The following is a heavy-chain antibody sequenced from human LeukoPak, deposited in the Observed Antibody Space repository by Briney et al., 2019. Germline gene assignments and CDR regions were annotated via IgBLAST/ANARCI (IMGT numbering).Heavy chain of an antibody. CDR2: IYYSGST. CDR1: GGSISSYY. Sequence: PSETLSLTCTVSGGSISSYYWSWIRQPPGKGLEWIGDIYYSGSTNYNPSLKSRVTISVDTSKNQFSLKLSSVTAADTAVYYCARYLGSSEFDYWGQGTLVTVSS. V-gene: IGHV4-59*01. J-gene: IGHJ4*02. CDR3: ARYLGSSEFDY. D-gene: IGHD6-6*01.